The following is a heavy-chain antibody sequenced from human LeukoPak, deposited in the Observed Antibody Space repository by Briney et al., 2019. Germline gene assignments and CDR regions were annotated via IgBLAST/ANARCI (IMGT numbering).Heavy chain of an antibody. Sequence: GGSLRLSCAASGFTFISYGMHWVGQAPGKGLEGVGFIRSKAYGGTTEYAASVKGRFTISRDDSKSIAYLQMNSLKTEDTAVYYCTRGDRYYYYGMDVWGQGTTVTVSS. CDR1: GFTFISYG. V-gene: IGHV3-49*04. CDR3: TRGDRYYYYGMDV. J-gene: IGHJ6*02. CDR2: IRSKAYGGTT.